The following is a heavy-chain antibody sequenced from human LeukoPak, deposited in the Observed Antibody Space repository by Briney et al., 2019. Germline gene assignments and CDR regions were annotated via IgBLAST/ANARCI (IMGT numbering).Heavy chain of an antibody. CDR2: IYTSGST. Sequence: SETLSLTCTVSGGSISSGSYYWSWIRQPAGKGLEWIGRIYTSGSTNYNPSLKSRVTISVDTSKNQFSLKLSSVTAADTAVYYCAREGGPDYGDAFDIWGQGTMVTVSS. D-gene: IGHD4-17*01. J-gene: IGHJ3*02. CDR1: GGSISSGSYY. CDR3: AREGGPDYGDAFDI. V-gene: IGHV4-61*02.